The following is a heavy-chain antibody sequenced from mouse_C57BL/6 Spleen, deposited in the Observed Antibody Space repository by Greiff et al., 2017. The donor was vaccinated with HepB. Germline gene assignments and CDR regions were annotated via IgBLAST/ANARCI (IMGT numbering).Heavy chain of an antibody. D-gene: IGHD3-2*02. J-gene: IGHJ4*01. Sequence: EVQLQQSGTVLARPGASVKMSCKTSGYTFTSYWMHWVKQRPGQGLEWIGAIYPGNSDTSYNQKFKGKAKLTAVTSASTAYMELSSLRNEDSAVYDCTRLDSSGPYAMDYWGQGTSVTVSP. CDR2: IYPGNSDT. CDR3: TRLDSSGPYAMDY. CDR1: GYTFTSYW. V-gene: IGHV1-5*01.